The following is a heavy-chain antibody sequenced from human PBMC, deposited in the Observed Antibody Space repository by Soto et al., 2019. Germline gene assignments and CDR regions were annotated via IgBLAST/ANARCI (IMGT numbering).Heavy chain of an antibody. CDR3: TTKYPLLRRSAFDI. D-gene: IGHD5-12*01. V-gene: IGHV3-15*01. Sequence: GGSLRLSCAASGFTFSNAWMSWVRQAPGKGLEWVGRIKSKTDGGTTDYAAPVKGRFTISRDDSKNTLYLQMNSLKTEDTAVYYCTTKYPLLRRSAFDIWGQGTMVTVSS. J-gene: IGHJ3*02. CDR2: IKSKTDGGTT. CDR1: GFTFSNAW.